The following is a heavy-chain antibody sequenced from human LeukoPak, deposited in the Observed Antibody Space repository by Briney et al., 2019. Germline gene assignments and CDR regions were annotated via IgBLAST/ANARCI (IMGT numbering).Heavy chain of an antibody. CDR2: IYSGGST. D-gene: IGHD3-22*01. CDR3: ARDPPYYYDSSGSAFDI. V-gene: IGHV3-66*01. J-gene: IGHJ3*02. Sequence: GGSLRLSCAASGFSFSDYAMNWVRQAPGKGLEWGSVIYSGGSTYYADSVKGRFTISRDNSKNTLYLQMNSLRAEDTAVYYCARDPPYYYDSSGSAFDIWGQGTMVTVSS. CDR1: GFSFSDYA.